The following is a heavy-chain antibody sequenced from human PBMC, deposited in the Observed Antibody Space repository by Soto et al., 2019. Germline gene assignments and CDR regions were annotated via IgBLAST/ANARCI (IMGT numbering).Heavy chain of an antibody. J-gene: IGHJ2*01. CDR3: ARDRCSGGSCYPHWYFDL. CDR2: MNPNSGNT. CDR1: GYTFTSYD. Sequence: ASVKVSCKASGYTFTSYDINWVRQATGQGLEWMGWMNPNSGNTGYAQKYQGRVTMTRNTSISTAYMELSSLRSEDTAVYYCARDRCSGGSCYPHWYFDLWGRGTLVTVSS. D-gene: IGHD2-15*01. V-gene: IGHV1-8*01.